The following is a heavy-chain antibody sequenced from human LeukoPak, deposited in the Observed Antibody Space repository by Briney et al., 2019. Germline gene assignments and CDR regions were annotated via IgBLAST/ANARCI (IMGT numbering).Heavy chain of an antibody. Sequence: PGGSLRLSCAASGFTFSSYAMSWVRQAPGKGLEWVSAISGSGGSTYYADSVKGRFTISRDNSKNTLYLQMNSLRAEDTAVYYCASRGNVWGSYNYWGQGTLVTVSS. CDR2: ISGSGGST. CDR3: ASRGNVWGSYNY. CDR1: GFTFSSYA. V-gene: IGHV3-23*01. D-gene: IGHD3-16*01. J-gene: IGHJ4*02.